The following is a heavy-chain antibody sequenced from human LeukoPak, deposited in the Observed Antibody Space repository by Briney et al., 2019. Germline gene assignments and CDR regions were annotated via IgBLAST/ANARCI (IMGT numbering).Heavy chain of an antibody. CDR3: ARDLGYCSRTSCYRNWFDP. Sequence: GASVKVSCKASGYTFTSYGISWVRQAPGQGLEWMGWISAYNGNTNYAQKLQDRVTMTTDTSTSTAYMELRSLRSDDTAVYYRARDLGYCSRTSCYRNWFDPWGQGTLVTVSS. J-gene: IGHJ5*02. CDR2: ISAYNGNT. D-gene: IGHD2-2*01. CDR1: GYTFTSYG. V-gene: IGHV1-18*01.